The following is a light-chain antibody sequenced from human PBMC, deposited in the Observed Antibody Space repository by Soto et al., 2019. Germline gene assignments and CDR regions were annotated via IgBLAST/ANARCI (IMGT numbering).Light chain of an antibody. J-gene: IGLJ3*02. CDR2: GNS. CDR1: SSNIGAGYD. CDR3: QSYASSLSGWV. V-gene: IGLV1-40*01. Sequence: QPVLTQPPSVSGAPGQRVTISCTGSSSNIGAGYDVHWYQQLPGTAPKLLISGNSNRPSGVPDRFSGSKSGTSASLAITGLQAEDEADYYCQSYASSLSGWVFGGGTKLTVL.